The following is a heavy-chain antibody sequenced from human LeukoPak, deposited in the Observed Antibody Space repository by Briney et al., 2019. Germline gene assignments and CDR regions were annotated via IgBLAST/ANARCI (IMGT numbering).Heavy chain of an antibody. CDR3: TTKANLVRGGGGDY. CDR2: IKSKTDGGTT. Sequence: GGSLRLSCAASGFTFSNAWMSWVRQAPGKGLEWVGRIKSKTDGGTTDYAAPVKGRFTISRDDSKNTLYLQIKSLKTEDTAVYYCTTKANLVRGGGGDYWGQGTLVTVSS. CDR1: GFTFSNAW. J-gene: IGHJ4*02. V-gene: IGHV3-15*01. D-gene: IGHD3-10*01.